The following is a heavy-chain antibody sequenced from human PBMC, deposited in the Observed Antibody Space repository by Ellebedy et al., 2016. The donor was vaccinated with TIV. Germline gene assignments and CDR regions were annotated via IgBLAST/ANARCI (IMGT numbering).Heavy chain of an antibody. CDR2: ISSSGSYI. CDR3: ARPAASYSSSWYDFDC. CDR1: GFTFSSFT. Sequence: PGGSLRLSCAASGFTFSSFTMNWVRQAPGKGLEWVSSISSSGSYIHNADSVKGRFTISRDNAKNSLDLQMNSLRVEDTAVYYCARPAASYSSSWYDFDCWGQGTLVTVSS. D-gene: IGHD6-13*01. J-gene: IGHJ4*02. V-gene: IGHV3-21*01.